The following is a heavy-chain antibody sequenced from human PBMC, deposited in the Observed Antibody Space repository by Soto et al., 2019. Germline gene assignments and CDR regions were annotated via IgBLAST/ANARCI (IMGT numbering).Heavy chain of an antibody. Sequence: RLSCAASGFTFSSYAMSWVRQAPGKGLEWVSAISGSGGSTYYADSVKGRFTISRDNSKNTLYLQMNSLRAEDTAVYYCARTIAAAALSHGDYWGQGTLVTVSS. V-gene: IGHV3-23*01. J-gene: IGHJ4*02. CDR2: ISGSGGST. D-gene: IGHD6-13*01. CDR3: ARTIAAAALSHGDY. CDR1: GFTFSSYA.